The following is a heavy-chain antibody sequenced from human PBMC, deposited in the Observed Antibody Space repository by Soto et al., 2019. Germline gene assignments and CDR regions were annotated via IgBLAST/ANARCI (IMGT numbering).Heavy chain of an antibody. CDR1: GFSISRSA. V-gene: IGHV3-30*04. J-gene: IGHJ5*02. Sequence: VQLVESGGGVVQPGRSLRLSCAASGFSISRSAMHWVRQAPGKGLEWVAVIAYDGSNRWYADSAKGRFTISRDNSKNTVYLQMSSLRGEDTAVYSCARDLQAGTDNVNWFSPWGQGTLVTVSS. D-gene: IGHD1-1*01. CDR3: ARDLQAGTDNVNWFSP. CDR2: IAYDGSNR.